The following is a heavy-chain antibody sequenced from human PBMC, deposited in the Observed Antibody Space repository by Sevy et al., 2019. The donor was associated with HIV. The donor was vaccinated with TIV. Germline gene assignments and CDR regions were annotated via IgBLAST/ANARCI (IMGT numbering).Heavy chain of an antibody. Sequence: GGSLRLSCAASGFTFSSYSMNWVRQAPGKGLEWVSSISSSSSYIYYTDSVKGRFTISRDNAKNSLYLQMNSLRAEDTAVYYCARGGFDGIFDPWGRGTLVTVSS. CDR3: ARGGFDGIFDP. D-gene: IGHD1-26*01. V-gene: IGHV3-21*01. CDR1: GFTFSSYS. J-gene: IGHJ5*02. CDR2: ISSSSSYI.